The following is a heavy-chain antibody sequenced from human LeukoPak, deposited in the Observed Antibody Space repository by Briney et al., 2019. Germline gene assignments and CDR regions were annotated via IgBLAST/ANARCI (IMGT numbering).Heavy chain of an antibody. J-gene: IGHJ5*02. CDR1: GGTFSSYA. CDR3: ARDYTRGEGEEDPNWFDP. D-gene: IGHD2-2*01. Sequence: SVKVSCKASGGTFSSYAISWVRQAPGQGLEWMGGIIPIFGTANYAQKFQGRVTITTDESTSTAYMELSSLRSEDTAVYYCARDYTRGEGEEDPNWFDPCGQGTLVTVSS. CDR2: IIPIFGTA. V-gene: IGHV1-69*05.